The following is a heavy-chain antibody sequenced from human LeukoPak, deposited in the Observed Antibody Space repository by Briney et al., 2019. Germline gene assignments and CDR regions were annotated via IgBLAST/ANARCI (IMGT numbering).Heavy chain of an antibody. CDR2: INPNSGGT. CDR3: ATPGGRRDGYNYGY. J-gene: IGHJ4*02. CDR1: GCTFTGYY. D-gene: IGHD5-12*01. Sequence: ASVKVSCKASGCTFTGYYMHWVRQAPGQGLEWMGWINPNSGGTNYAQKFQGRVTMTRDTSISTAYMELSRLRSDDTAVYYCATPGGRRDGYNYGYWGQGTLVTVSS. V-gene: IGHV1-2*02.